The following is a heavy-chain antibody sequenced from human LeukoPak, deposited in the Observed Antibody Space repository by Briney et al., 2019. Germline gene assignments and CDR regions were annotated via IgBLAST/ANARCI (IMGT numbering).Heavy chain of an antibody. V-gene: IGHV4-4*07. D-gene: IGHD3-10*01. CDR1: SGSISNYD. Sequence: SETLSLTCTVSSGSISNYDWSWIRQPAGKGLEWIGRIYTSGSTNYNPSLKSRVTMSVDTSKKQFSLKLSSVTAADTAVYYCASLGERGAFDIWGQGTMVTVSS. CDR2: IYTSGST. CDR3: ASLGERGAFDI. J-gene: IGHJ3*02.